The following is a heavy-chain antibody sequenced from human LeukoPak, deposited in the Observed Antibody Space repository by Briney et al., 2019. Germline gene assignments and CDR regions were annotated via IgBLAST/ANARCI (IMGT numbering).Heavy chain of an antibody. CDR3: AKSPYGMVTVFDY. V-gene: IGHV3-23*01. D-gene: IGHD5-18*01. CDR2: ISSSGGST. Sequence: PGGSLRLSCAASGFTFSNFAMSWVRQAPGKGLEWVSSISSSGGSTYYADSVKGRFTISRDNSKNTLFLQMNSLRADDAAVYYCAKSPYGMVTVFDYWGQGTLVTVSS. J-gene: IGHJ4*02. CDR1: GFTFSNFA.